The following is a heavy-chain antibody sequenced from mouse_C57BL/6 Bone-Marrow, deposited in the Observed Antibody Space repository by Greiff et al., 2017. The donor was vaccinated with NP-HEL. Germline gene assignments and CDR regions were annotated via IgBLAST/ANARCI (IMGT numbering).Heavy chain of an antibody. V-gene: IGHV5-17*01. J-gene: IGHJ2*01. CDR1: GFTFSDYG. CDR2: ISSGSSTI. CDR3: ARRATGTSYYFDY. Sequence: EVKLMESGGGLVKPGGSLKLSCAASGFTFSDYGMHWVRQAPEKGLEWVAYISSGSSTIYYADTVKGRFPISRDNAKNTLFLQMTSLRSEDTAMYYCARRATGTSYYFDYWGQGTTLTVSS. D-gene: IGHD3-1*01.